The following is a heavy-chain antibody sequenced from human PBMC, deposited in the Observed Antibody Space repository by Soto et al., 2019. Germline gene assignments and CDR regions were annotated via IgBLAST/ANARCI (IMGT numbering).Heavy chain of an antibody. D-gene: IGHD1-1*01. CDR1: GFAFNTYS. Sequence: EVQLVESGGGLVKPGGSLRLSCTASGFAFNTYSMNWVRQAPGKGLEWVSSINEDSTYIYYADSLRGRITISRDNAKDSLFLLMNSLRPDDTAVYYCVRDLGRYFRSGYMDLWGDGATVTVSS. CDR3: VRDLGRYFRSGYMDL. CDR2: INEDSTYI. J-gene: IGHJ6*03. V-gene: IGHV3-21*02.